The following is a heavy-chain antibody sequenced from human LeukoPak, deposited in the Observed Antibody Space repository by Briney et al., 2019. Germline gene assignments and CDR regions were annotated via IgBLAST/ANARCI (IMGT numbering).Heavy chain of an antibody. V-gene: IGHV4-59*05. D-gene: IGHD3-22*01. J-gene: IGHJ4*02. CDR3: ARQWLLLFVFDY. Sequence: SETLSLTCTVSGGSISSYYWSWIRQPPGKGLEWIGSIHYSGTTYYNPSLKSRVTISVDTSKNQFSLKLSSVTAADTAVYYCARQWLLLFVFDYWGQGTLVTVSS. CDR1: GGSISSYY. CDR2: IHYSGTT.